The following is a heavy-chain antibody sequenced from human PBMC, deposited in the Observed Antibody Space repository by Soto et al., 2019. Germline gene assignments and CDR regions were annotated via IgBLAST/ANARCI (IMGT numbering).Heavy chain of an antibody. D-gene: IGHD5-12*01. Sequence: QVQLVESGGGLVKPGGSLRLSCAASGFTFSDYYMSWIRKAPGKGLEWVSYISSSSSYTNYADSVKGRFTISRDNAKNSLYLQMNSLRAEDTAVYYCARHVAHYSYGMDVWGQGTTVPVSS. J-gene: IGHJ6*02. V-gene: IGHV3-11*06. CDR3: ARHVAHYSYGMDV. CDR2: ISSSSSYT. CDR1: GFTFSDYY.